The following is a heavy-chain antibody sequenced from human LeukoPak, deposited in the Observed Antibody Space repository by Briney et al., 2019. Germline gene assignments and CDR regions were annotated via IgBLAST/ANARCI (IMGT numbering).Heavy chain of an antibody. CDR3: ARGGDYDFWSGYYHIFDY. Sequence: SETLSLTCTVSGGSISSYYWSWIRQPPGKGLEWIGYIYYSGSTNYNPSLKSRVTISVDTSKNQFSLKLSSVTAAETAVYYCARGGDYDFWSGYYHIFDYWGQGTLVTVSS. D-gene: IGHD3-3*01. CDR2: IYYSGST. CDR1: GGSISSYY. J-gene: IGHJ4*02. V-gene: IGHV4-59*01.